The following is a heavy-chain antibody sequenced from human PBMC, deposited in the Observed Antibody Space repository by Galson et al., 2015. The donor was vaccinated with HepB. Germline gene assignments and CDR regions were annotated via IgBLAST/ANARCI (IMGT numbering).Heavy chain of an antibody. CDR2: IWYDGSNK. D-gene: IGHD6-19*01. J-gene: IGHJ4*02. V-gene: IGHV3-33*06. CDR1: GFTLSSYG. Sequence: SLRLSCAASGFTLSSYGMHWVRQAPGKGLEWVAVIWYDGSNKYYADSVKGRFTISRDNSKNTLYLQMNSLRAEDTAVYYCAKGGGRGLVRGFDYWGQGTLVTVSS. CDR3: AKGGGRGLVRGFDY.